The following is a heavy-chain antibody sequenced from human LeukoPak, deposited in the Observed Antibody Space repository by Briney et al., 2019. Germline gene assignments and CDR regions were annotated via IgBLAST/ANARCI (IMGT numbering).Heavy chain of an antibody. D-gene: IGHD6-6*01. CDR2: IKEDGSEK. Sequence: GGSLRLSCAASGFTVSSNYMSWVRQAPGKGLEWVANIKEDGSEKYYVNPVKGRFTISRDNAKKSLYLQMSSLRVEDTAVYYCARALGIAASYWGQGTLVTVSS. J-gene: IGHJ4*02. V-gene: IGHV3-7*04. CDR3: ARALGIAASY. CDR1: GFTVSSNY.